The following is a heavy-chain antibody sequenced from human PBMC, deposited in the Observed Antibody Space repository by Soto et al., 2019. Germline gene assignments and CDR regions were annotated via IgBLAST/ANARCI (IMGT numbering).Heavy chain of an antibody. Sequence: VQLEEFGGGLVQPGRSLRLSCAASGFTFSSYSMNWVRQAPGKGLEWVSYISSSSSTIYYADSVKGRFTISRDNAKNSLYLQMNSLRDEDTAVYYCAREEYCGGDCYLFDYWGQGTLVTVSS. CDR3: AREEYCGGDCYLFDY. D-gene: IGHD2-21*02. CDR2: ISSSSSTI. J-gene: IGHJ4*02. CDR1: GFTFSSYS. V-gene: IGHV3-48*02.